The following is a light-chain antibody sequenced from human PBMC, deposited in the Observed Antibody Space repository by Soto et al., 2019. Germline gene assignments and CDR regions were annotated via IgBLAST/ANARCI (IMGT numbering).Light chain of an antibody. CDR1: QSISSW. Sequence: DIQMTQSPSTLSASVGDRVTITCRASQSISSWLAWYQQKPGKAPKLLIYKASRIENGVPSRFRRSGYGTENTRNIRRLQPDDFANYYRQQYKSYSKALGQGKKGEIK. CDR2: KAS. V-gene: IGKV1-5*03. J-gene: IGKJ1*01. CDR3: QQYKSYSKA.